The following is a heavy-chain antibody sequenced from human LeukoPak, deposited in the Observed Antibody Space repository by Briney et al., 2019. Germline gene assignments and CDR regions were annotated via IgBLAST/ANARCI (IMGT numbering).Heavy chain of an antibody. Sequence: GGSLRLSCATSGFIFSTYALSWVRQAPGKGLEWASSISGSGGSTYHADSVKGRFTISRDNSKNTLYLQMNSLRAEDTAVYYCARDGSSTRMDFDYWGQGTLVTVSS. CDR3: ARDGSSTRMDFDY. V-gene: IGHV3-23*01. D-gene: IGHD2-2*01. CDR1: GFIFSTYA. CDR2: ISGSGGST. J-gene: IGHJ4*02.